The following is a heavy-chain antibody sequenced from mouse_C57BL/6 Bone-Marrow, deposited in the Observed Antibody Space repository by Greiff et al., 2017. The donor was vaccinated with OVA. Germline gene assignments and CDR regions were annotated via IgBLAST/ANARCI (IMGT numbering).Heavy chain of an antibody. D-gene: IGHD4-1*01. CDR2: INPGSGGT. CDR1: GYAFTNYL. CDR3: ARNWDEYFDV. V-gene: IGHV1-54*01. J-gene: IGHJ1*03. Sequence: QVQLQQSGAELVRPGTSVKVSCKASGYAFTNYLIEWVKQRPGQGLEWIGVINPGSGGTNYNEKFKGKATLTADKSSSTAYMQLSSLTSEDSAVYYCARNWDEYFDVWGTGTTVTVSS.